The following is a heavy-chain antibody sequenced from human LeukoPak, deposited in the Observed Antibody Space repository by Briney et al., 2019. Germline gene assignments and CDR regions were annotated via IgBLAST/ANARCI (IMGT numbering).Heavy chain of an antibody. D-gene: IGHD3-16*01. CDR2: ISGSGGST. J-gene: IGHJ6*03. Sequence: GGSLRLSCAASGFTFSSYAMSWVRQAPGKGLEWVSAISGSGGSTYYADSVKGRFTISRDNSKNTLYLQMNSLRAEDTAVYYCAKLTSRGGFLGYMDVWGKGTTVTVSS. V-gene: IGHV3-23*01. CDR3: AKLTSRGGFLGYMDV. CDR1: GFTFSSYA.